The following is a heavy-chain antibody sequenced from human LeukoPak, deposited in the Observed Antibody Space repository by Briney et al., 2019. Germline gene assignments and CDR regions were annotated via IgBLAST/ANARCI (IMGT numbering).Heavy chain of an antibody. Sequence: GGSLRLSCAASGFTFSDYSMRWIRQAPGKGLEWVSSISRSGSTKYYADSVKGRFTISRDNAKNSLYLQMSSLRAEDTAVYYCARVPSWKGYMDVWGKGTTVTVSS. J-gene: IGHJ6*03. CDR2: ISRSGSTK. D-gene: IGHD1-1*01. V-gene: IGHV3-11*01. CDR3: ARVPSWKGYMDV. CDR1: GFTFSDYS.